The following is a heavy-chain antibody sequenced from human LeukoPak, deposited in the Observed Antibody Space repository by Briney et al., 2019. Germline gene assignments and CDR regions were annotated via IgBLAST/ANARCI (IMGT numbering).Heavy chain of an antibody. CDR2: ISDSGGRT. CDR1: GITLSNYG. CDR3: AGDEGWTFDI. V-gene: IGHV3-23*01. J-gene: IGHJ3*02. Sequence: GGSLRLSCAVSGITLSNYGMSWVRQAPGKGLEWVAGISDSGGRTNYADSVKGRFTISRDNPKNTLYLQMNSLRADDTAVYYCAGDEGWTFDIWGQGTKVTVSS. D-gene: IGHD5-24*01.